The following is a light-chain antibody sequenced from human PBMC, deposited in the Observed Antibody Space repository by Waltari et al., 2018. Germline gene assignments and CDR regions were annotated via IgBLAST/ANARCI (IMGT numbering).Light chain of an antibody. CDR1: QNVLYDSNNKNY. Sequence: DIVMTQSPDSLAVSLGERATINCKSSQNVLYDSNNKNYLAWYQQKPGQPPKLLMYWASTRESGVPDRFSCSGSGTDFTLTISSLQAEDVAVYYCQQYYRTPLTFGGGTKVEIK. CDR3: QQYYRTPLT. CDR2: WAS. V-gene: IGKV4-1*01. J-gene: IGKJ4*01.